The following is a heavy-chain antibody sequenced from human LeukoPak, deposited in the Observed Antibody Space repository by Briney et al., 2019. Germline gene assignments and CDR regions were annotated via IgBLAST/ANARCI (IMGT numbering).Heavy chain of an antibody. Sequence: PSETLSLTCAVSGGSFSGYYWTWIRQPPGKGLEWIGEINHSGSANYNPSLMSRVTISLDTSKNHFSLNLSSVTAADTAVYYCFNAFPRGYGDYWGQGTLVTVSS. CDR3: FNAFPRGYGDY. D-gene: IGHD3-22*01. V-gene: IGHV4-34*01. CDR2: INHSGSA. CDR1: GGSFSGYY. J-gene: IGHJ4*02.